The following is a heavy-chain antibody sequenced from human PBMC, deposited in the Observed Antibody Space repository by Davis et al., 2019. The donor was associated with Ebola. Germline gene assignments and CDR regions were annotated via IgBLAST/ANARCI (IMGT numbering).Heavy chain of an antibody. CDR2: IRSKAYGGKP. D-gene: IGHD6-6*01. CDR1: GFTFGDYA. CDR3: SRDLKQRPPSYYYGMDV. J-gene: IGHJ6*02. V-gene: IGHV3-49*04. Sequence: GGSLRLSCRVSGFTFGDYAINWVRQAPGKGLEWVGFIRSKAYGGKPAYAASVKGRFTISRDDSKTIAYLQLDSLKTEDTAVYYCSRDLKQRPPSYYYGMDVWGQGTTVIVSS.